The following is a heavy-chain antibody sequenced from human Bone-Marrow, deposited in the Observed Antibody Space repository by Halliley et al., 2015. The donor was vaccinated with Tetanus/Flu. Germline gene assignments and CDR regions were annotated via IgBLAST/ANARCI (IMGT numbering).Heavy chain of an antibody. CDR3: ARVLSCRGDCHFWAPPDRFFDL. CDR2: AGDT. V-gene: IGHV3-13*01. D-gene: IGHD2-21*02. J-gene: IGHJ2*01. Sequence: AGDTYYPGSVKGRFTISGEEAKSSFFLQMNSLRGEDTAVYYCARVLSCRGDCHFWAPPDRFFDLWGRGTLVTVSS.